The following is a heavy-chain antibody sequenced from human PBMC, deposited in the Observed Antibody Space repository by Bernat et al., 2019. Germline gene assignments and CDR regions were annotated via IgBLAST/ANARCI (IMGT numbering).Heavy chain of an antibody. CDR1: GFTVSSNY. CDR2: IYSGGNT. Sequence: EVQLVESGGGLIQPGGSLRLSCAASGFTVSSNYVSWIRQAPGKGLEWVSIIYSGGNTYYADYVQGRFTISSDNSRNTLYLQMNSLRTEDTAVYYCARLLRWGYFFDYWGQGTLVTVSS. D-gene: IGHD4-23*01. J-gene: IGHJ4*02. V-gene: IGHV3-53*01. CDR3: ARLLRWGYFFDY.